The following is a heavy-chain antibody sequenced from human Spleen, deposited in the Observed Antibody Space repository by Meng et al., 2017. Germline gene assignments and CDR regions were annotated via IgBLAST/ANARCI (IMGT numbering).Heavy chain of an antibody. J-gene: IGHJ6*02. V-gene: IGHV1-18*01. D-gene: IGHD3-3*01. CDR3: VRDRRGTNLYYDFWSGYYTYYYYGMDV. CDR1: GYTFSSHG. Sequence: ASVKVSCKASGYTFSSHGISWVRQAPGHGLEWMGWISAYDGNRQFTHYAQKLQGRVTMTTDTSTSTAYMELRSLRSDDTAVYYCVRDRRGTNLYYDFWSGYYTYYYYGMDVWGQGTTVTVSS. CDR2: ISAYDGNRQFT.